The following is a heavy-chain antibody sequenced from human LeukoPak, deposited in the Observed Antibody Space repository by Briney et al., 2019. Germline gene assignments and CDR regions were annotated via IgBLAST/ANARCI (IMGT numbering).Heavy chain of an antibody. V-gene: IGHV1-8*01. Sequence: ASVKVSCKASGYTFTSYDINWVRQATGQGLEWMGWMNPNSGNTGYAQKFQGRVTMARNTSISTAYMELSSLRSEDTAVYYCARGVPLLMFGEVKDLVDPWGQGTLVTVSS. CDR3: ARGVPLLMFGEVKDLVDP. CDR1: GYTFTSYD. J-gene: IGHJ5*02. CDR2: MNPNSGNT. D-gene: IGHD3-10*01.